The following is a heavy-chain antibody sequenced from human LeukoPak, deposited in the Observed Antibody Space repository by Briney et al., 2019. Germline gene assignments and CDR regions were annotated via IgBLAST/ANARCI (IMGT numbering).Heavy chain of an antibody. J-gene: IGHJ4*02. Sequence: SETLSLTCAVYGGSFSGYYWSWIRQPPGKGLEWIGEINHSGSTNYNPSLKSRVTISVDTSKNQFSLNLSSETAADTAVYHCARREGDTSMVRSFDYWGQGTLVTVSS. D-gene: IGHD5-18*01. CDR3: ARREGDTSMVRSFDY. V-gene: IGHV4-34*01. CDR1: GGSFSGYY. CDR2: INHSGST.